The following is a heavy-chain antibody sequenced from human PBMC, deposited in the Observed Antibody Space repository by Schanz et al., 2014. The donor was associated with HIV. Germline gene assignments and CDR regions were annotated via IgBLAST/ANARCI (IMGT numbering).Heavy chain of an antibody. V-gene: IGHV1-46*01. CDR2: INPSGIVT. Sequence: QVQMVQSAAEVKKPGASVKLSCKASGFTLTSYYIHWVRQAPGQGLEWMGIINPSGIVTNLAQKFQGRLTMTRDRSTSTIYMELRSLTSEDTAVYYCARPRAISGVASGLDSWGQGTLVIVSS. D-gene: IGHD3-3*01. J-gene: IGHJ4*02. CDR3: ARPRAISGVASGLDS. CDR1: GFTLTSYY.